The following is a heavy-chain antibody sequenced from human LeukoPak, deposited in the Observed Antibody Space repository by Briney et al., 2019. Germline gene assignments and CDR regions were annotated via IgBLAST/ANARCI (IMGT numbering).Heavy chain of an antibody. CDR1: GYTFTSYG. D-gene: IGHD6-13*01. J-gene: IGHJ6*03. CDR3: ARVSSSWYFYYYYYMDV. CDR2: ISAYNGNT. V-gene: IGHV1-18*01. Sequence: ASVKVSCKASGYTFTSYGISWVRQAPGQGLEWMGWISAYNGNTNYAQTLQGRVTMTTDTSTSTAYMELRSLRSDDTAVYYCARVSSSWYFYYYYYMDVWGKGTTVTVSS.